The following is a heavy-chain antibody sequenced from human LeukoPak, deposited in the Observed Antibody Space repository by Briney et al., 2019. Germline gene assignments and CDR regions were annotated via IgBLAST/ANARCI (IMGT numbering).Heavy chain of an antibody. D-gene: IGHD3-9*01. CDR3: ARGRMTGTYVFDY. CDR1: GDTFSTYA. V-gene: IGHV1-69*13. Sequence: SVKVTCKPSGDTFSTYAISWVRQAPGQGLEWMGGIIPIFGTANYAQKFRGRVTITADESTSTAYMELNSLRSEDTAVYYCARGRMTGTYVFDYWGQGTLVTVSS. J-gene: IGHJ4*02. CDR2: IIPIFGTA.